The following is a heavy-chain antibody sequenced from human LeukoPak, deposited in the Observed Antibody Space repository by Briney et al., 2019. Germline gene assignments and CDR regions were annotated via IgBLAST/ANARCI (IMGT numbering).Heavy chain of an antibody. V-gene: IGHV3-74*01. CDR3: ASLVDTAMVPIFDY. J-gene: IGHJ4*02. D-gene: IGHD5-18*01. CDR2: INSDGSST. Sequence: GGSLRLSCAASGFTFSSYWMHWVRQAPGKGLVWVSRINSDGSSTSYADSVKGRFTISRDNAKNTLYLQMNSLRAEDTAVYYCASLVDTAMVPIFDYWGQGTLVTVSS. CDR1: GFTFSSYW.